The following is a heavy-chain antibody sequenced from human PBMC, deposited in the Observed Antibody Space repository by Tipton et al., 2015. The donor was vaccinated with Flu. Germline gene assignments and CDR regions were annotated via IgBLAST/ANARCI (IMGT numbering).Heavy chain of an antibody. CDR3: ARRTFSNYVSEPKNWFDL. CDR2: IHYSGSP. D-gene: IGHD4-11*01. J-gene: IGHJ5*02. V-gene: IGHV4-38-2*02. Sequence: TLSLTCTVSGDSMRRDYFWGWIRQAPGKGLEWIGNIHYSGSPYYNPSLRSRVTMSIARSNVQFSLRLTSVTAADTAVYFCARRTFSNYVSEPKNWFDLWGQGTLVTVSS. CDR1: GDSMRRDYF.